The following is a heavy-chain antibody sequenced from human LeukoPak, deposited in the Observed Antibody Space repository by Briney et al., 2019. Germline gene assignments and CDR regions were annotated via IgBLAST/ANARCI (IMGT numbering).Heavy chain of an antibody. D-gene: IGHD3-22*01. CDR2: ISDSGGST. V-gene: IGHV3-23*01. Sequence: PGGSLRLSCAASGFILSSYAMSWVRQAPGKGLERVACISDSGGSTSYVDSVKGRFTISRDNSKNTLYLQMNSLRPEDTAVYYCAKRMSYDSSGYPLDSWGQGTLVTVSS. CDR3: AKRMSYDSSGYPLDS. CDR1: GFILSSYA. J-gene: IGHJ4*02.